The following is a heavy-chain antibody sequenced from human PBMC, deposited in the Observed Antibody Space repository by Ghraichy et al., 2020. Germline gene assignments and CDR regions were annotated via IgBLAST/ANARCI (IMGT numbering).Heavy chain of an antibody. J-gene: IGHJ5*02. Sequence: SETLSLTCAVSGYSISSGYYWGWIRQPPGKGLEWIGSIYHSGSTYYNPSLKSRVTISVDTSKNQFSLKLSTVTAADTAVYYCARDIEIAAAGTWGQGTLVTVSS. V-gene: IGHV4-38-2*02. CDR2: IYHSGST. CDR3: ARDIEIAAAGT. CDR1: GYSISSGYY. D-gene: IGHD6-13*01.